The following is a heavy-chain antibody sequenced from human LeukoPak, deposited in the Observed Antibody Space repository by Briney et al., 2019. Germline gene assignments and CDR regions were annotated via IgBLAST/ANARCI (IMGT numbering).Heavy chain of an antibody. CDR2: ISYSGST. Sequence: PSETLSLTCTVSGASINSYHWSWIRQPPGKGLEWIGFISYSGSTNYNPSLKSRVTISVAASKNQFSLKVTSVTAADTAVYYCARCRDVYNCPYWGQGTLVTVSS. D-gene: IGHD5-24*01. CDR3: ARCRDVYNCPY. CDR1: GASINSYH. V-gene: IGHV4-59*01. J-gene: IGHJ4*02.